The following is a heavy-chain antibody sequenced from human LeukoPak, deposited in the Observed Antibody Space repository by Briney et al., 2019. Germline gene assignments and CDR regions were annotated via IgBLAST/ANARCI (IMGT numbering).Heavy chain of an antibody. CDR3: ARLKYSSSSSGPGNLRAAFDI. Sequence: GESLKISCKGSGYSFTKSWIGWVRQMPGKGLEWMGIIYPGDSDTRYSPSFQGQVTISTDKSISTAYLQWSSLKASDTAMYYCARLKYSSSSSGPGNLRAAFDIWGQGTMVTVSS. J-gene: IGHJ3*02. D-gene: IGHD6-6*01. V-gene: IGHV5-51*01. CDR2: IYPGDSDT. CDR1: GYSFTKSW.